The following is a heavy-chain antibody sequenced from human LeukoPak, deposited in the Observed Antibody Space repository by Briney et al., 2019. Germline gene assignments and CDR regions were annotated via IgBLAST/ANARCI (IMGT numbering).Heavy chain of an antibody. J-gene: IGHJ6*02. CDR3: ARQTIARRPGYDYDGMDV. CDR1: GGSINSSSYY. CDR2: IYYSGST. Sequence: SETLSLTCSVSGGSINSSSYYWGWIRQPPGKGLEWIGRIYYSGSTYYNPSLTSRVTAAVDTSKNKFSLRLSSVTAADTAVYYCARQTIARRPGYDYDGMDVWGQGTTVTVSS. D-gene: IGHD6-6*01. V-gene: IGHV4-39*01.